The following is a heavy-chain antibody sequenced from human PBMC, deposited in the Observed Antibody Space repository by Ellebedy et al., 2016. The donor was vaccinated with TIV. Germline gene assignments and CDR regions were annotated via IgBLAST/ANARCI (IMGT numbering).Heavy chain of an antibody. V-gene: IGHV1-69*04. CDR2: IIPILGIA. J-gene: IGHJ5*02. CDR3: AREGGRSGYYYDRNWFDP. D-gene: IGHD3-22*01. CDR1: GGTFSSYA. Sequence: ASVKVSCKASGGTFSSYAISWVRQAPGQGLEWMGRIIPILGIANYAQKFQGRVTITADKSTRTAYMELSSLRSEDTAVYYCAREGGRSGYYYDRNWFDPWGQGTLVTVSS.